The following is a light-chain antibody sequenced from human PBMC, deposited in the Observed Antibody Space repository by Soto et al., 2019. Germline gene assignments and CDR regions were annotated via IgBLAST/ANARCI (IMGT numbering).Light chain of an antibody. CDR2: DAS. CDR1: QSVSSN. J-gene: IGKJ5*01. Sequence: IVLTQSPATLSVSPGERDTLACRASQSVSSNLAWHQQRPGQATRRLIYDASNRATGIPARFSGSGSGTDFTLTISSREPEDVAGYNCQYRSNWYPGTFGQGTRLEIK. V-gene: IGKV3D-11*02. CDR3: QYRSNWYPGT.